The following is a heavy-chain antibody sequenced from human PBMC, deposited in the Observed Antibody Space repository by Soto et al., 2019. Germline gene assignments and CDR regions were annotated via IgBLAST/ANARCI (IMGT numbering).Heavy chain of an antibody. J-gene: IGHJ4*02. D-gene: IGHD3-16*01. CDR3: ARRARGNWAFDY. Sequence: EVHLVQSGAEMKKPGESLKISCEGSGYTFTNYWIGWVRQMPGKGLEWMGLIYPGDSDTRYSPSFQGQVTFSADKSTTSAYLQWSSLKASDTAIYFCARRARGNWAFDYWGQGTLVTVSS. CDR1: GYTFTNYW. V-gene: IGHV5-51*03. CDR2: IYPGDSDT.